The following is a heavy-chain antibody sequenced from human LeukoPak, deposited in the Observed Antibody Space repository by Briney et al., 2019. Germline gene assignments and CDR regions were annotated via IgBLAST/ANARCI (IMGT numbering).Heavy chain of an antibody. V-gene: IGHV1-18*01. Sequence: ASVKVSCKASGYTFTSYGISWVRQAPGQGLEWMGWISAYNGNTNYAQKFQGRVTMTRVTSITTAYMELRSLRSDDTAVYYCARDLYHRYYHNSGHAFDYWGQGTLVTVSS. CDR1: GYTFTSYG. D-gene: IGHD3-22*01. CDR3: ARDLYHRYYHNSGHAFDY. CDR2: ISAYNGNT. J-gene: IGHJ4*02.